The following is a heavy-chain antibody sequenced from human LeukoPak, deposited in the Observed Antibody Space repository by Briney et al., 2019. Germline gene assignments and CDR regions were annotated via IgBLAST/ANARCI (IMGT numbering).Heavy chain of an antibody. CDR3: ARGRDEGYCSGGSCYSAFWFDP. CDR1: GGSFSGYY. D-gene: IGHD2-15*01. V-gene: IGHV4-34*01. CDR2: INHSGST. Sequence: SETLSLTCAVYGGSFSGYYWSWIRQPPGKGLEWIGEINHSGSTNYNPSLKSRVTISVDTSKNQFSLKLSSVTAADTAVYYCARGRDEGYCSGGSCYSAFWFDPWGQGTLVTVSS. J-gene: IGHJ5*02.